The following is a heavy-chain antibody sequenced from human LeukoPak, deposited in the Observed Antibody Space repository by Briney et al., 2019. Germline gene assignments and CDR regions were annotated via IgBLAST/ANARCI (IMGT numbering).Heavy chain of an antibody. CDR2: IGTSSSTHI. CDR3: AREGPVDCSSTSCYADY. V-gene: IGHV3-21*01. D-gene: IGHD2-2*01. Sequence: KPGGSLRLSCAASGFTFSSYSMNWVRQAPGKGLEWVSSIGTSSSTHIYYADSVKGRFSISRDNAKNSLYLQMNSLRGEDTAVYYCAREGPVDCSSTSCYADYWGQGTLVTVSS. CDR1: GFTFSSYS. J-gene: IGHJ4*02.